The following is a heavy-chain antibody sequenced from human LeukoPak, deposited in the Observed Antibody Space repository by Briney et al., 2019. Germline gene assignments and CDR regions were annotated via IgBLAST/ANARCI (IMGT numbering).Heavy chain of an antibody. CDR1: GGSLTTYY. CDR3: ARWNYYDGSRPFDI. J-gene: IGHJ3*02. CDR2: TYYSGTT. V-gene: IGHV4-59*01. Sequence: SETLSLTCTVSGGSLTTYYWIWIRQPPGKELEYIGYTYYSGTTNYNPSLKSRVTMSVDTSKKQFSLKLTSVTAADTAVYYCARWNYYDGSRPFDIWGAGTMVTVSS. D-gene: IGHD3-22*01.